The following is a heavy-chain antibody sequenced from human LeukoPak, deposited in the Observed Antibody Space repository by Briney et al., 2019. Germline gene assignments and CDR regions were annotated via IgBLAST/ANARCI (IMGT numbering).Heavy chain of an antibody. CDR2: IYYSGST. CDR1: GGSISSSSYY. Sequence: PSETLSLTCTVSGGSISSSSYYWGWIRQPPGKGLEWIGSIYYSGSTYYNPSLKSRVTISVDTSKNQFSLKLSSVTAADTAVYYCARFRHSSSWSSPPLWGQGTLVTVSS. CDR3: ARFRHSSSWSSPPL. D-gene: IGHD6-13*01. J-gene: IGHJ4*02. V-gene: IGHV4-39*07.